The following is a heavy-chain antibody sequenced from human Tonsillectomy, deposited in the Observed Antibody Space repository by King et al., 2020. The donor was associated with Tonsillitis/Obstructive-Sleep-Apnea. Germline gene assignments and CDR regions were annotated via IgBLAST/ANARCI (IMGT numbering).Heavy chain of an antibody. D-gene: IGHD2-2*01. J-gene: IGHJ6*03. CDR2: VSPYGGNT. V-gene: IGHV1-18*01. CDR1: GYVFTSYG. Sequence: VQLVQSGAEVKRPGTSVRVSCKASGYVFTSYGITWMRQAPGQGLEWMGWVSPYGGNTKNAQPLQGRITMTTDTSSTTVYMELRTLRFDDTAVYYCARGGDQHYFYMDIWGQGTTVTVSS. CDR3: ARGGDQHYFYMDI.